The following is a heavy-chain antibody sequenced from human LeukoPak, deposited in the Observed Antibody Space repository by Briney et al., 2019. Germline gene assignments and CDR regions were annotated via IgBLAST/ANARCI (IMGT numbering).Heavy chain of an antibody. CDR1: GGTFSSYA. J-gene: IGHJ6*03. D-gene: IGHD2-2*01. Sequence: SVKVSCKASGGTFSSYAISWVRQAPGQGLEWMGGIIPIFGTANYAQKFQGRVTITADESTSTAYMELSSLRSEDTAVYYCARDEVHCSGTSCYRRVSDYYYYMDVWGKGTTVTVSS. CDR3: ARDEVHCSGTSCYRRVSDYYYYMDV. CDR2: IIPIFGTA. V-gene: IGHV1-69*13.